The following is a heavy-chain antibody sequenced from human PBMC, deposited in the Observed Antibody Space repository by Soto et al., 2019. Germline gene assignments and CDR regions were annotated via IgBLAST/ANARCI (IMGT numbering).Heavy chain of an antibody. D-gene: IGHD3-10*01. V-gene: IGHV1-69*12. J-gene: IGHJ6*02. CDR3: ARLGSNEYYYYGMDV. CDR2: LIRIFGST. Sequence: QVQLVQSGAEVKKPGSSVKVSCKASGGTFSSYAINWVRQAPGQGLEWMGGLIRIFGSTDYAQRFQGRVTIPADESTSTAYMELSSLRSADTAVYYWARLGSNEYYYYGMDVWGQGTTVTVSS. CDR1: GGTFSSYA.